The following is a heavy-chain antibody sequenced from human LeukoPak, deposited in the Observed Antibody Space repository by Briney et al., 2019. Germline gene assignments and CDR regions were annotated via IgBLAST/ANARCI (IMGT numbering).Heavy chain of an antibody. CDR2: ISGSGGST. J-gene: IGHJ4*02. V-gene: IGHV3-23*01. D-gene: IGHD1-26*01. CDR1: GFTFSSYA. Sequence: PGGSLRLSCAASGFTFSSYAMSWVRQAPGKGLEWVSAISGSGGSTYYADSVRGRFTISRDNSKNTLYLQMNSLRAEDTAVYYCARDDEGGAGVFDYWGQGTLVTVSS. CDR3: ARDDEGGAGVFDY.